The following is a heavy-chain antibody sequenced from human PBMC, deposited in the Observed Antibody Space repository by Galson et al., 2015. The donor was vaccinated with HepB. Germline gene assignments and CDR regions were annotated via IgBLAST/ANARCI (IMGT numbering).Heavy chain of an antibody. CDR3: ARGPVLDYIVEVPAAHYFDN. CDR2: INHSGST. CDR1: GGSFSAYY. Sequence: SETLSLTCAVYGGSFSAYYWSWIRQPPGKGLEWLGEINHSGSTNYNPSLKSRVIIPVDTTKNQFSLKLSSVTAADTAVYYCARGPVLDYIVEVPAAHYFDNWGQGTPVTVSS. V-gene: IGHV4-34*01. J-gene: IGHJ4*02. D-gene: IGHD2-2*01.